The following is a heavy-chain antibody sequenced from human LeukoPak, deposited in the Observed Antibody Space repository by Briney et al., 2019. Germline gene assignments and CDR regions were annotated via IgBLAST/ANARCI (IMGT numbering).Heavy chain of an antibody. CDR2: IYYSGST. CDR3: ARRPGIAVAGPTGTYYFDY. CDR1: GGSISGSNW. D-gene: IGHD6-19*01. J-gene: IGHJ4*02. V-gene: IGHV4-39*01. Sequence: SETLSLTCAVSGGSISGSNWWSWVRQPPGKGLEWIGSIYYSGSTYYNPSLKSRVTISVDTSKNQFSLKLSSVTAADTAVYYCARRPGIAVAGPTGTYYFDYWGQGTLVTVSS.